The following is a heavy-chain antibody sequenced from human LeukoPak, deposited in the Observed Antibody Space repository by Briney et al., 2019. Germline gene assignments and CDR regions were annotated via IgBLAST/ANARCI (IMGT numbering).Heavy chain of an antibody. D-gene: IGHD6-13*01. CDR1: GGSFSGYY. V-gene: IGHV4-34*01. CDR3: ARQWAAAGQRFDY. J-gene: IGHJ4*02. Sequence: PSETLSLTCAVYGGSFSGYYWSWIRQPPGKGLEWIGEINHSGSTNYNPSLKSRVTISVDTSKNQFSLKLSSVTAADTAVYYCARQWAAAGQRFDYWGQGTLVTVSS. CDR2: INHSGST.